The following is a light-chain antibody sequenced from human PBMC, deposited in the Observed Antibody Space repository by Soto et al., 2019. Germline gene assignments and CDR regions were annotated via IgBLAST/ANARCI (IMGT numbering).Light chain of an antibody. CDR3: QHYYNIPWT. CDR1: QSLGGN. V-gene: IGKV3-15*01. J-gene: IGKJ1*01. Sequence: EIVMTQSPATLAVSPGDTATLSCRASQSLGGNLAWYQQKPGQGPRLLIFRASSRATGVPARFSASGSGTEFTLTISSLQAEDVAVYYCQHYYNIPWTFGQGTRVEIK. CDR2: RAS.